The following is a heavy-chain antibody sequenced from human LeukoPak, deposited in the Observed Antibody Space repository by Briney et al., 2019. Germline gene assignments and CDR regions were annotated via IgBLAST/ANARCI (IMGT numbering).Heavy chain of an antibody. J-gene: IGHJ4*02. D-gene: IGHD6-13*01. V-gene: IGHV4-34*01. CDR3: ARGIGAAAAVVFDY. CDR2: INHSGST. CDR1: GGSFSGYY. Sequence: SETLSLTCAVYGGSFSGYYWSWIRQPPGKGLEWIGEINHSGSTNYNPSLKSRVTISLDTSKNQFSLKLSSVTAADTAVYYCARGIGAAAAVVFDYWGQGTLATVSS.